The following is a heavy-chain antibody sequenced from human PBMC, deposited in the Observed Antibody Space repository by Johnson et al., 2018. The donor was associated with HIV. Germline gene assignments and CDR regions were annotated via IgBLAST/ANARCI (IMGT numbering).Heavy chain of an antibody. Sequence: MLLVESGGGLVQPGGSLRLSCAASGFTFSSYDMHWVRQATGKGLEWVSAIGTAGDTYYPGSVKGRFTISRENAKNSLYLQMNSLRAGDTAVYYCARVSSGVAFDIWGQGTMVTVSS. CDR2: IGTAGDT. D-gene: IGHD3-22*01. CDR1: GFTFSSYD. CDR3: ARVSSGVAFDI. J-gene: IGHJ3*02. V-gene: IGHV3-13*01.